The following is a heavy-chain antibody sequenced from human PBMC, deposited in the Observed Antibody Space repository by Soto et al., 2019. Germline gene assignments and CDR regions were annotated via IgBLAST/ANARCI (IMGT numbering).Heavy chain of an antibody. J-gene: IGHJ6*02. CDR1: GFTFSNYE. CDR3: AKSGPVVIISHYYYYGMDV. Sequence: GGSLRLSCTGSGFTFSNYEVNWVRQAPGKGLEWVSAISGSGGSTYYADSVKGRFTIFRDNSKNTLYLQMNSLRAEDTAVYYCAKSGPVVIISHYYYYGMDVWGQGTKVTVYS. CDR2: ISGSGGST. D-gene: IGHD3-3*01. V-gene: IGHV3-23*01.